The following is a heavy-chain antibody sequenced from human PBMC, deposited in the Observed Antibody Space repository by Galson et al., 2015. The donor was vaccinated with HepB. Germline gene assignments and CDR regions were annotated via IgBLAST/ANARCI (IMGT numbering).Heavy chain of an antibody. J-gene: IGHJ6*02. Sequence: SLRLSCAASGFTFSSYSMNWVRQAPGKGLEWVSYISSSSSTIYYADSVKGRFTISRDNAKNSLYLQMNSLRAEDTAVYYCARDPSSWGHYYYGMDVWGQGTTVTVSS. D-gene: IGHD6-13*01. CDR2: ISSSSSTI. CDR1: GFTFSSYS. V-gene: IGHV3-48*01. CDR3: ARDPSSWGHYYYGMDV.